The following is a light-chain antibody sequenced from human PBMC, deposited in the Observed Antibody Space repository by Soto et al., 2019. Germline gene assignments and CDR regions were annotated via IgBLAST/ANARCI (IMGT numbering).Light chain of an antibody. CDR1: QSLVPSDGNTY. J-gene: IGKJ5*01. CDR2: KIS. Sequence: DIVMTQTPLSSPVTLGQPASISCRSSQSLVPSDGNTYLSWFQQRPGQPPRPLIYKISNRFSGVPDRVSGSGAGTDFTLKISRVEVEDVGTDYCMQATQFPITFGQGTRLEI. CDR3: MQATQFPIT. V-gene: IGKV2-24*01.